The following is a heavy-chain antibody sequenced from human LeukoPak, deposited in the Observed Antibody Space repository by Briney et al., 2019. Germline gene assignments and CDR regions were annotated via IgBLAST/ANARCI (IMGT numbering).Heavy chain of an antibody. D-gene: IGHD3-22*01. Sequence: GGSLRLSCAASGFTFSSYEMNWVRQAPGKGLEWVSYISSSGSTIYYADSVKGRFTISRDNAKNSLYLQMNSLRAEDTAVYYCARDREYYDSSGYYFPADDYWGQGTLVTISS. CDR1: GFTFSSYE. CDR3: ARDREYYDSSGYYFPADDY. J-gene: IGHJ4*02. CDR2: ISSSGSTI. V-gene: IGHV3-48*03.